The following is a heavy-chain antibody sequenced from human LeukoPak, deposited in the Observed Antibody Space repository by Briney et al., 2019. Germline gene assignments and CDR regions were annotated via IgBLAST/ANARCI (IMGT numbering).Heavy chain of an antibody. CDR3: ASLLGTGDY. J-gene: IGHJ4*02. CDR1: GFTFDDYA. Sequence: GRSLRLSCAASGFTFDDYAMHWVRQAPGKGLEWVSGISWNSGSIGYADSVKGRFIISRDNAKNSLYLQMNSLRAEDTALYYCASLLGTGDYWGQGTLVTVSS. V-gene: IGHV3-9*01. D-gene: IGHD2-8*02. CDR2: ISWNSGSI.